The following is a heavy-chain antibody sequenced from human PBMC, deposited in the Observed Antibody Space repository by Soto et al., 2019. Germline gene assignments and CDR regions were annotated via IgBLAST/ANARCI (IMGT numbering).Heavy chain of an antibody. J-gene: IGHJ6*02. CDR3: AKVIFPTAVNEAMDV. Sequence: EMQLLESGGGLVQPGGSLRLSCAASGFTFSDYAMSWVRQAPGKGLEWVSAIPVSGDTTYYADSVKGRFTISRDNSKNTLFLQMNGLRVEDTAVYRCAKVIFPTAVNEAMDVWGQGTTVAVSS. D-gene: IGHD2-2*01. CDR1: GFTFSDYA. V-gene: IGHV3-23*01. CDR2: IPVSGDTT.